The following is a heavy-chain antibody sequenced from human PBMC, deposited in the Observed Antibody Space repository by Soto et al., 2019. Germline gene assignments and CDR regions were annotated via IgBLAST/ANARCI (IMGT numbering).Heavy chain of an antibody. J-gene: IGHJ4*02. CDR2: IWYDGSNK. Sequence: PGGSLRLSCAASGFTFSSYGMHWVRQAPGKGLEWVAVIWYDGSNKYYADSVKGRFTISRDNSKNTLYLQMNSLRAEDTAVYYCARDGDYYDSSGPFDSWGQGTLVTVSS. CDR3: ARDGDYYDSSGPFDS. CDR1: GFTFSSYG. V-gene: IGHV3-33*01. D-gene: IGHD3-22*01.